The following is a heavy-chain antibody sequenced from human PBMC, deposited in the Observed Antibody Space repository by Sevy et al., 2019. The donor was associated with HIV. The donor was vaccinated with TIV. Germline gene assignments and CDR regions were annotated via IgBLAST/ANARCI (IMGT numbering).Heavy chain of an antibody. J-gene: IGHJ4*02. Sequence: GGSLRLSCKASGFIFRRYGVHWVRQAPGKGLEWVASIFNDGKAKYYGDSVKGRFTISRDDSKNTLYLQMDSLRAEDTAVYYCARESGSDRYHDYWGQGTLVTVSS. CDR3: ARESGSDRYHDY. D-gene: IGHD6-19*01. CDR1: GFIFRRYG. V-gene: IGHV3-33*01. CDR2: IFNDGKAK.